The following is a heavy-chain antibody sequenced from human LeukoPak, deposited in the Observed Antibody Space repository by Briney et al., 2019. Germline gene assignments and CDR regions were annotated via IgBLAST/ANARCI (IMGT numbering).Heavy chain of an antibody. CDR2: ISGYNGNT. Sequence: ASVKVSCKASGYTFTSYGISWVRRAPGQGLEWMGWISGYNGNTNYAQKLQGRVTMTTDTSTSTAYMELRSLRSDDTAVYYCAREKQLWSYYYYYMDVWGKGTTVTVSS. D-gene: IGHD5-18*01. CDR3: AREKQLWSYYYYYMDV. CDR1: GYTFTSYG. V-gene: IGHV1-18*01. J-gene: IGHJ6*03.